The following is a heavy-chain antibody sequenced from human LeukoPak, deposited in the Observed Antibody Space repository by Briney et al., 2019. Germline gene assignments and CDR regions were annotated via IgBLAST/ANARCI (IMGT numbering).Heavy chain of an antibody. CDR1: GDSVNSANYF. V-gene: IGHV4-61*01. D-gene: IGHD1-1*01. CDR2: IYYSGST. Sequence: SETLSLTCTVSGDSVNSANYFWSWIRQPPGKGLEWIGYIYYSGSTNYNPSLKSRVIISMDTSKNQFSLKLSSVTAADTAVYYCAREGITGPYWGQGTLVTVSS. CDR3: AREGITGPY. J-gene: IGHJ4*02.